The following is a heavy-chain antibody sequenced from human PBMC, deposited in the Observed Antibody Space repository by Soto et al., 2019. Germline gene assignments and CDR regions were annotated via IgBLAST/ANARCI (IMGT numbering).Heavy chain of an antibody. CDR3: AGGFSSVVFDV. D-gene: IGHD6-19*01. J-gene: IGHJ3*01. CDR1: GGSISSYY. V-gene: IGHV4-59*01. Sequence: QVQLQESGPGLVKPSETLSLTCTVSGGSISSYYWSWIRQPPGKGLGWIGYFYYGGSTNYNPSLKSRVTISIDTSKNQFSLNLFSVTAADTAVYYCAGGFSSVVFDVWGQGTMVTVSS. CDR2: FYYGGST.